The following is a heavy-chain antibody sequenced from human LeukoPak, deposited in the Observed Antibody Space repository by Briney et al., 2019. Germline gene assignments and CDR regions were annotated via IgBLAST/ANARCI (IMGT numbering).Heavy chain of an antibody. CDR2: KKQDGSEK. V-gene: IGHV3-7*02. Sequence: GGSLRLSCAASGFTFRSYWMSWVRAAPGKGLEWVSNKKQDGSEKYYVGSVKGRFTISRDNAKNTLYLQRNRLRPQDTAVCSCASLVVGYYWGQGTLVTVSS. J-gene: IGHJ4*02. CDR1: GFTFRSYW. D-gene: IGHD3-22*01. CDR3: ASLVVGYY.